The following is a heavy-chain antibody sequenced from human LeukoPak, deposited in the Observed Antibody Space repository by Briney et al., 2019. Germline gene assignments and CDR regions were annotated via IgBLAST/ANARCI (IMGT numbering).Heavy chain of an antibody. CDR3: ARGDYGEYYYYGMDV. CDR1: GYTFTSYG. Sequence: ASVKVSCKASGYTFTSYGISWVRQAPGQGLEWMGWISAYNGNTNYAQKLQGRVTMTTDTSTSTAYMELRSLRSDGTAVYYCARGDYGEYYYYGMDVWGQGTTVTVSS. CDR2: ISAYNGNT. J-gene: IGHJ6*02. V-gene: IGHV1-18*01. D-gene: IGHD4-17*01.